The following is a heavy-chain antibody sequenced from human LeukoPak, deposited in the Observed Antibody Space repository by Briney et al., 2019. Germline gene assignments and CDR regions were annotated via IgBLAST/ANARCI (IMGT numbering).Heavy chain of an antibody. V-gene: IGHV4-59*01. J-gene: IGHJ4*02. CDR2: IYYSGST. CDR1: GGSISSYY. D-gene: IGHD5-12*01. Sequence: SETLSLTCTVSGGSISSYYWSWIRQPPGKGLEWIGYIYYSGSTNYNPSLKSRVTISVDTSKNQFSLKLSSVTAADTAVYYCARVLGRPPVVATIDCWGQGTLVTVSS. CDR3: ARVLGRPPVVATIDC.